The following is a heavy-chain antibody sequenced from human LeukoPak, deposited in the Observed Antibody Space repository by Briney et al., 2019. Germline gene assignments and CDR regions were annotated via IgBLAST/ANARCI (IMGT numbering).Heavy chain of an antibody. J-gene: IGHJ4*02. D-gene: IGHD6-6*01. CDR1: GFTFSSYG. CDR3: AKAPHRRYSSSYAGIGDVDY. Sequence: PGGSLRLSCAASGFTFSSYGMHWVRQAPGKGLEWVAVISYDGSNKYYADSVKGRFTISRDNSKNTLYLQMNSLRAEDTAVYYCAKAPHRRYSSSYAGIGDVDYWGQGTLVTVSP. CDR2: ISYDGSNK. V-gene: IGHV3-30*18.